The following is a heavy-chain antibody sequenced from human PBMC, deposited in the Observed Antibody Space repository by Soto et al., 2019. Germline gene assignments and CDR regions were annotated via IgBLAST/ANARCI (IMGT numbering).Heavy chain of an antibody. V-gene: IGHV3-74*01. CDR1: GFTFSGYW. CDR3: VRGLVTTPGTDF. J-gene: IGHJ4*02. D-gene: IGHD1-1*01. CDR2: INEDGGES. Sequence: GGSLRLSCAASGFTFSGYWMHWVRQAPGKGLVWISHINEDGGESGYADFVKGRFITSRDNAKNTLYLQMNSLSPEDTAVYYCVRGLVTTPGTDFWGQGTLVTVSS.